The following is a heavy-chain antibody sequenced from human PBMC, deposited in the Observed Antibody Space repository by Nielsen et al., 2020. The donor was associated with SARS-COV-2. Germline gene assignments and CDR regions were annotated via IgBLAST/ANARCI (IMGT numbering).Heavy chain of an antibody. CDR1: GFTFSSYA. CDR3: AKDMAYYDILTGYHYGMDV. V-gene: IGHV3-23*01. J-gene: IGHJ6*02. D-gene: IGHD3-9*01. Sequence: GGSLRLSCAASGFTFSSYAMSWVRQAPGKGLERVSAISGSGGSTYYADSVKGRFTISRDNSKNTLYLQMNSLRAEDTAVYYCAKDMAYYDILTGYHYGMDVWGQGTTVTVSS. CDR2: ISGSGGST.